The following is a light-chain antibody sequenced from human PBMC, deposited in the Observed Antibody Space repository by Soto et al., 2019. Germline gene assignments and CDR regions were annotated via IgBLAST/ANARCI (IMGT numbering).Light chain of an antibody. CDR3: QTWGAGMV. J-gene: IGLJ3*02. CDR2: LNSDGSH. Sequence: QLVLTQSPSASASLGASVKLTCTLSSGHSDYAIAWHQQQPEKGPCYLMKLNSDGSHSKGDGIPDRFSGSSSGAERYLTISSLQSEDEADYHCQTWGAGMVFGGGTQLTVL. CDR1: SGHSDYA. V-gene: IGLV4-69*01.